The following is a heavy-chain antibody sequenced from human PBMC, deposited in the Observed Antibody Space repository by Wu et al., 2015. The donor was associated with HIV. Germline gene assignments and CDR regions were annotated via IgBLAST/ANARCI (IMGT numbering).Heavy chain of an antibody. V-gene: IGHV1-8*01. CDR2: MNPNSGNT. CDR1: GYTFTSYD. Sequence: QVQLVQSGAEVKKPGASVKVSCKASGYTFTSYDINWVRQATGQGLEWMGWMNPNSGNTGYAQKFQGRVTMTRNTSISTAYMELSSLRSEDTAVYYCARGRFNYYGSGSYFDYWGQGTLVTVSS. D-gene: IGHD3-10*01. CDR3: ARGRFNYYGSGSYFDY. J-gene: IGHJ4*02.